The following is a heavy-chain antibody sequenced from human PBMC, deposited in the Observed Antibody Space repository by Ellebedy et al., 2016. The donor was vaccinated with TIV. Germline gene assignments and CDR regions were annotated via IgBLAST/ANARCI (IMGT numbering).Heavy chain of an antibody. D-gene: IGHD1-26*01. CDR3: AKGLFSGSYYFDS. Sequence: GGSLRLSXEVSGFTFSSYGMHWVRQAPGKGLEGVASISRDGYNKHYADSVRGRFTISRDNSKSILYLQLNSLKDEDTAIYYCAKGLFSGSYYFDSWGQGSLVTVSS. CDR1: GFTFSSYG. CDR2: ISRDGYNK. J-gene: IGHJ4*02. V-gene: IGHV3-30*18.